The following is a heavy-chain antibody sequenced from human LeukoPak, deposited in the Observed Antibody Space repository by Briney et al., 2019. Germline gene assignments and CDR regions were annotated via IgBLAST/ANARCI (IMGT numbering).Heavy chain of an antibody. CDR1: GFTVSSNY. D-gene: IGHD5-18*01. J-gene: IGHJ6*03. CDR2: IYSGGST. Sequence: GGSLRLSCAASGFTVSSNYMSWVRQAPGKGLEWVSVIYSGGSTYYADSVKGRFTISRDNSKNTLYLQMNSLRAEDTAVYYCARVGYSYGYARGYYYYYMDVRGKGTTVTISS. V-gene: IGHV3-53*01. CDR3: ARVGYSYGYARGYYYYYMDV.